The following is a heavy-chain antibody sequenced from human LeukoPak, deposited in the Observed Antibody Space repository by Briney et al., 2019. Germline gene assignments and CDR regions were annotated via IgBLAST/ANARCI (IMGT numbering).Heavy chain of an antibody. Sequence: PSETLSLTCTVSGGSISSGGYYWSWIRQHPGKGLEWIGYIYNGGSTYYNPSLKSRVTISVDTSKNQFSLKLSSVTAADTAVYYCARTDRSSGFDYWGQGTLVTVSS. J-gene: IGHJ4*02. V-gene: IGHV4-31*03. CDR1: GGSISSGGYY. CDR2: IYNGGST. CDR3: ARTDRSSGFDY.